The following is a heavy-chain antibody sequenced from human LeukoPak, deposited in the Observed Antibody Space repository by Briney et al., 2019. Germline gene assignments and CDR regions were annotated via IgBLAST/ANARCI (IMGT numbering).Heavy chain of an antibody. CDR2: ISYDGSNK. D-gene: IGHD2-15*01. J-gene: IGHJ4*02. Sequence: PGRSLRLSCAASGFTFSSYGMHWVRQAPGKGLEWVAVISYDGSNKYYADSVKGRFTISRDNSKNTLYLQMNSLRAEDTAVYYCATPDRVRYCSGGSCYREYCLDYWGQGTLVTVSS. V-gene: IGHV3-30*03. CDR1: GFTFSSYG. CDR3: ATPDRVRYCSGGSCYREYCLDY.